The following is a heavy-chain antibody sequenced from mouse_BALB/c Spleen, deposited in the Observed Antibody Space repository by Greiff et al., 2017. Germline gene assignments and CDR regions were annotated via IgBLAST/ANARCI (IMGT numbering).Heavy chain of an antibody. CDR1: GFTFSSFG. J-gene: IGHJ3*01. CDR2: ISSGSSTI. V-gene: IGHV5-17*02. Sequence: DVKLVESGGGLVKLGGSRKLSCAASGFTFSSFGMHWVRQAPEKGLEWVAYISSGSSTIYYADTVKGRFTISRDNPKNTLFLQMTSLRSEDTAMYYCATFAYWGQGTLVTVSA. CDR3: ATFAY.